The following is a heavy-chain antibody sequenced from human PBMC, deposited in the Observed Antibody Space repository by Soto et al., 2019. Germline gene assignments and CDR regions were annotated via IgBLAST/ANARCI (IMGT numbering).Heavy chain of an antibody. V-gene: IGHV1-18*01. D-gene: IGHD1-26*01. Sequence: ASVKVSCKASGGTFSSYAISWVRQAPGQGLEWMGWISAYNGTTNYAQKLQGRVTMTTDTSTSTAYMELRSLRSDDTAVYYCARDPVGGNWFDPWGQGTLVTVPQ. CDR2: ISAYNGTT. CDR1: GGTFSSYA. J-gene: IGHJ5*02. CDR3: ARDPVGGNWFDP.